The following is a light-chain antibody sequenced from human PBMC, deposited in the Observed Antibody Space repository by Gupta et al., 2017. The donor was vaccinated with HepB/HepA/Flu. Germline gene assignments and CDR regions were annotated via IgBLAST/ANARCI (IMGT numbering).Light chain of an antibody. Sequence: SALTQPPSASETPGQRVTISCSGSSSNVGSNYVYWYQQLPGTATKHLFESKKPRPSGVTERFACYKAGTYASPHTSGVRSEDEADDYCAESDDSMNGVVFGGGTKLTVL. CDR1: SSNVGSNY. V-gene: IGLV1-47*02. J-gene: IGLJ3*02. CDR3: AESDDSMNGVV. CDR2: SKK.